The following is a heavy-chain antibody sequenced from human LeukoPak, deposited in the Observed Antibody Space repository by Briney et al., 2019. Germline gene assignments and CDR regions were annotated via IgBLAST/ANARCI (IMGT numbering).Heavy chain of an antibody. CDR1: DGSISSYY. D-gene: IGHD1-26*01. CDR3: ARGGLVGATPDY. CDR2: IYFSGST. Sequence: SETLSLTCAVSDGSISSYYWSWIRQTPGKGLEWIGYIYFSGSTSYNPSLKSRVTFSLDTSKNQFSLRLTSVTAADTAVYYCARGGLVGATPDYWGQGTLVTVSS. V-gene: IGHV4-59*01. J-gene: IGHJ4*02.